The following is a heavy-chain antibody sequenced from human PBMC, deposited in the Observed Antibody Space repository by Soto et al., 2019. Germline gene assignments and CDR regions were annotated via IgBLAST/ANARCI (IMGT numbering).Heavy chain of an antibody. CDR2: ISGSGGST. CDR1: GFTFSSYA. Sequence: PGGSLRLSCAASGFTFSSYAMSWVRQAPGKGLEWVSAISGSGGSTYYADSVKGRFTISRDNSKNTLYLQMNSLRAEDTAVYYCAKDPPSQQVPMWELLSEYYYGMDVWGQGTTVTVSS. J-gene: IGHJ6*02. D-gene: IGHD1-26*01. CDR3: AKDPPSQQVPMWELLSEYYYGMDV. V-gene: IGHV3-23*01.